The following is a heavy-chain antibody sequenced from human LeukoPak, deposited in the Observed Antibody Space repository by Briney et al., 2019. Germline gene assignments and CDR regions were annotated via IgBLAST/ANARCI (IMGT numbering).Heavy chain of an antibody. J-gene: IGHJ4*02. CDR3: ATGSGLWSPDY. CDR1: GFTFRSYW. V-gene: IGHV3-74*01. Sequence: GGSLRLSCAASGFTFRSYWMHWVRHAPGKGLVWVSRIDNEGSSTSYADSVKGRFTISRDNAKNRLYVQMNSLRVEDTAVYYCATGSGLWSPDYWGQGTLVTVSS. CDR2: IDNEGSST. D-gene: IGHD5-18*01.